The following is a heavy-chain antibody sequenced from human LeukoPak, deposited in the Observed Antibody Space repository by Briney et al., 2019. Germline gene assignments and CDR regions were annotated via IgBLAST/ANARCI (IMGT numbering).Heavy chain of an antibody. Sequence: PGGSLRLSCAASGFTFSHYSMNWVRQAPGKGLEWISYISSSGSTIYYADSVKGRFTISRDNAKNSLYLQMNSLRAEDTAVYYCATGNDFWSGYFFHYWGQGTLVTVSS. J-gene: IGHJ4*02. CDR2: ISSSGSTI. D-gene: IGHD3-3*01. CDR3: ATGNDFWSGYFFHY. CDR1: GFTFSHYS. V-gene: IGHV3-48*04.